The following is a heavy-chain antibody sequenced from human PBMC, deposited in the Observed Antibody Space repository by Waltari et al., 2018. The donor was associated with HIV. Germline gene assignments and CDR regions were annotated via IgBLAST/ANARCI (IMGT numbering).Heavy chain of an antibody. CDR1: GYRFISYW. CDR3: VRLRAVVAATLIVDYFDY. J-gene: IGHJ4*02. Sequence: EVQLVQSGAQVKKPGESLKISCKGSGYRFISYWIGWVRQMPGKGLEWIGIIFPGYSDTRYSPSFQGKVTISADKSISTAYVQWSSLKASDTAIYYCVRLRAVVAATLIVDYFDYWGQGTLVTVSS. CDR2: IFPGYSDT. D-gene: IGHD2-15*01. V-gene: IGHV5-51*01.